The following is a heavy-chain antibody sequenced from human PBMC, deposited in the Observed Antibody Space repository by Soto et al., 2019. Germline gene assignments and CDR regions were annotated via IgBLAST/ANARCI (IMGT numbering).Heavy chain of an antibody. D-gene: IGHD3-10*01. Sequence: GGSLRLSCAAIGFSLRSDWMAWVRQIPGKGLELVANIKEDGSVKNYVDSVKGRFSISRDNDKNSLYLQMNSLRAEDTAVYYCGTDRWGGAFDMWGQGTTVTV. V-gene: IGHV3-7*01. CDR3: GTDRWGGAFDM. CDR2: IKEDGSVK. CDR1: GFSLRSDW. J-gene: IGHJ3*02.